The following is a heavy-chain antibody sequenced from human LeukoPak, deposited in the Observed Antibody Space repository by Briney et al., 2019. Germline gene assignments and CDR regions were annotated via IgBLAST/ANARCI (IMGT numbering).Heavy chain of an antibody. V-gene: IGHV3-48*02. J-gene: IGHJ4*02. D-gene: IGHD4-17*01. CDR1: GFTFTSYT. Sequence: PGGSLRLSCAASGFTFTSYTMNWVRQAPGKGLEWVSYITGSSSTIYYADSVKGRFTISRDNAKNSLYLQMNSLRDEDTAVYYCARGRYGDYFFDYWGQGTLVTVPS. CDR2: ITGSSSTI. CDR3: ARGRYGDYFFDY.